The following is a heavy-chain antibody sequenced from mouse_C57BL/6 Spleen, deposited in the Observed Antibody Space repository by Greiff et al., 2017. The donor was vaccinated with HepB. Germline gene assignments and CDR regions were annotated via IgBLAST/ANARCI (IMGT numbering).Heavy chain of an antibody. CDR1: GFTFSSYA. V-gene: IGHV5-4*01. D-gene: IGHD1-1*02. CDR3: ARDRGYGQRGYFDV. J-gene: IGHJ1*03. Sequence: EVMLVESGGGLVKPGGSLKLSCAASGFTFSSYAMSWVRQTPEKRLEWVATISDGGSYTYYPDNVKGRFTISRDNAKNNLYLQMSHLKSEDTAMYYRARDRGYGQRGYFDVWGTGTTVTVSS. CDR2: ISDGGSYT.